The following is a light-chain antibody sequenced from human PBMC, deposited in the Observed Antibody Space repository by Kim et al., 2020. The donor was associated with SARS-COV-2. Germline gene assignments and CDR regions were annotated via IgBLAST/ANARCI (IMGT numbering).Light chain of an antibody. CDR2: VNS. CDR3: QSFDSSLTGRV. J-gene: IGLJ3*02. V-gene: IGLV1-40*01. CDR1: SSNIGAGYN. Sequence: QSVLTQPPSVSGAPGQRVIISCTGSSSNIGAGYNVHWYQQVPGTPPKLLIYVNSNRPSGVPDRFSGSKSGTSASLAITVLQAEDEADYYCQSFDSSLTGRVFGGGTNLTVL.